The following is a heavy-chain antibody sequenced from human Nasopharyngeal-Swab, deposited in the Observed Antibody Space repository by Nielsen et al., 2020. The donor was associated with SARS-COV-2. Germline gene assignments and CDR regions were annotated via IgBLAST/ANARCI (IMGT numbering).Heavy chain of an antibody. CDR3: ARVAIEVVSTSIYMDV. J-gene: IGHJ6*03. CDR2: INLSGTT. CDR1: GGSFSDYF. Sequence: SETLSLTCAVYGGSFSDYFWAWIRQPPGRGLEWIGEINLSGTTEYNPSLESRVNMSVDTSKNQFSLKLNFVTAADAAVYYRARVAIEVVSTSIYMDVWGKGTTVTVSS. V-gene: IGHV4-34*01. D-gene: IGHD2-2*01.